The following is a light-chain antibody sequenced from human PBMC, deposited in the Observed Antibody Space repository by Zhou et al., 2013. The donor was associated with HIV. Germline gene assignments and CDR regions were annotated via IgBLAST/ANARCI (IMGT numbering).Light chain of an antibody. CDR1: QSISSY. Sequence: DIQMTQSPSSLSASVGDRVTITCRASQSISSYLNCYQQKPGKDPKLLIYVESSLQRGVPSRFSGSGSGTEFTLTISSLQPEDFATYFCQQYNRYPLTFGGGTKIEI. J-gene: IGKJ4*01. CDR3: QQYNRYPLT. CDR2: VES. V-gene: IGKV1-39*01.